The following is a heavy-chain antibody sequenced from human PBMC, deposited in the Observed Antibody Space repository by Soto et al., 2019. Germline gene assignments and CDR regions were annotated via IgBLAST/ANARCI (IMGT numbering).Heavy chain of an antibody. CDR3: AREFQDSTRWQRFDP. CDR2: VNTYNGNP. V-gene: IGHV1-18*03. Sequence: QVQLVQSGGELKKPGASVKVSSKASGYTFTNYAISWVRQAPGRGLEWMGWVNTYNGNPNYAQIFQGRVTMTRVTPTATAYLEWRGRITEVLGTYDYAREFQDSTRWQRFDPWGKGSMVTVSS. D-gene: IGHD6-13*01. CDR1: GYTFTNYA. J-gene: IGHJ5*02.